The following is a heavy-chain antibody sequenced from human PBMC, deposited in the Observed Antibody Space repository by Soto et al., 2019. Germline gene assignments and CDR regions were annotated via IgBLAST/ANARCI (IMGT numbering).Heavy chain of an antibody. CDR3: AGHVKKVGIDY. V-gene: IGHV4-34*01. D-gene: IGHD1-26*01. Sequence: SETLSLTCAVYGGSFSGYYWSWIRQPPGKGLEWIGEINHSGSTNYNPSLKSRVTISVDTSKNQFSLKMSSVTAADTAVYYCAGHVKKVGIDYWGQGTLVTVPS. CDR1: GGSFSGYY. J-gene: IGHJ4*02. CDR2: INHSGST.